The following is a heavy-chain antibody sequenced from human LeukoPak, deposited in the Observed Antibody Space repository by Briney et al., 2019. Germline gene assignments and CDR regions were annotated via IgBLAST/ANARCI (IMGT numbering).Heavy chain of an antibody. J-gene: IGHJ4*02. Sequence: GGSLRLSCAASGFTFSSYSMNWVRQAPGKGLEWVSSISSSGTYTYYADSVKGRFTISRDNSKNTLYLQVNSLRAEDTAVYYCARRAGAYSHPYDYWGQGTLVTVSS. CDR1: GFTFSSYS. CDR2: ISSSGTYT. V-gene: IGHV3-21*04. D-gene: IGHD4/OR15-4a*01. CDR3: ARRAGAYSHPYDY.